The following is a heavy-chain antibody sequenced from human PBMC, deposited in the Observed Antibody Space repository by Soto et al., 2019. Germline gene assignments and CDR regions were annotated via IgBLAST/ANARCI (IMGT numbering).Heavy chain of an antibody. CDR2: MNPNSGNT. D-gene: IGHD5-12*01. Sequence: QVQLVQSGAEVKKPGAPVKVSCKASGYTFTSYDINWVRQATGQGLEWMGWMNPNSGNTGYAQKFQGRVTMTRNTSISTAYMELSSLRSEDTAVYYCARRTVATRRRGRNDAFDIRGQGTMVTVSS. CDR1: GYTFTSYD. J-gene: IGHJ3*02. V-gene: IGHV1-8*01. CDR3: ARRTVATRRRGRNDAFDI.